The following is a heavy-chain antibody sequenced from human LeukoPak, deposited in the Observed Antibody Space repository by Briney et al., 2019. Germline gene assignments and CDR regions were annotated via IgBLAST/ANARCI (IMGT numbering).Heavy chain of an antibody. CDR2: IWYDGSNK. V-gene: IGHV3-33*01. D-gene: IGHD3-22*01. Sequence: GGSLRLSCAASGFTFSSYGMHWVRQAPGKGLEWVALIWYDGSNKYYADSVKGRFTISRDNSKNTLYLQMSSLRAEDTAVYYCARALFNYDSSGLTYWGQGTLVTVSS. CDR1: GFTFSSYG. CDR3: ARALFNYDSSGLTY. J-gene: IGHJ4*02.